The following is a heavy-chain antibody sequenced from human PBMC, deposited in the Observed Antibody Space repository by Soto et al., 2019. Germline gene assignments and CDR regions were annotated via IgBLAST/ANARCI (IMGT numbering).Heavy chain of an antibody. CDR1: GFTFSSYS. CDR2: ISSSSSTI. J-gene: IGHJ4*02. CDR3: ARGGGCSGGSCNFDY. D-gene: IGHD2-15*01. Sequence: EVQLVESEGGLVQPGGSLRLSCAASGFTFSSYSMNWVCQAPGKGLEWVSYISSSSSTIYYADSVKGRFTISRDNAKNSLYLQMNSLRAEDTAVYYCARGGGCSGGSCNFDYWGQGTLVTVSS. V-gene: IGHV3-48*01.